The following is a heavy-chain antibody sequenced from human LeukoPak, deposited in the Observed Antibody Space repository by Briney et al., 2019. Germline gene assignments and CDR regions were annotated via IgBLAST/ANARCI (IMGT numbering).Heavy chain of an antibody. CDR2: ISSSSSYI. V-gene: IGHV3-21*01. J-gene: IGHJ4*02. D-gene: IGHD3-22*01. Sequence: GGSLRLSCAASGFTFSSYSMNWVRQAPGKGLEWVSSISSSSSYIYYADSVKGRFTISRDNAKNSLYLQMNSLRAEDTAVYYCARDHLYYYDSSGHFDHWGQGTLVTVSS. CDR3: ARDHLYYYDSSGHFDH. CDR1: GFTFSSYS.